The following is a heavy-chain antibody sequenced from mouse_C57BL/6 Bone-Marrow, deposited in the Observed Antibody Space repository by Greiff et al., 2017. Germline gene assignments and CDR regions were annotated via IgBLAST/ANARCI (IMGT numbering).Heavy chain of an antibody. CDR2: ISYDGSN. CDR3: ARDSDYDNY. J-gene: IGHJ2*01. V-gene: IGHV3-6*01. Sequence: ESGPGLVKPSQSLSLTCSVTGYSITSGYYWNWIRQFPGNKLEWMGYISYDGSNNYNPSLKNRISITRDTSKNQFFLKLNSVTTEDTATYYCARDSDYDNYWGKGTTLTVAS. D-gene: IGHD2-4*01. CDR1: GYSITSGYY.